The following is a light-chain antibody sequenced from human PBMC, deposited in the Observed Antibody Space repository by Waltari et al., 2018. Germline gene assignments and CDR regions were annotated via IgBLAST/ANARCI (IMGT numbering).Light chain of an antibody. CDR2: DVS. CDR1: SSDVGGYNY. V-gene: IGLV2-14*01. CDR3: SSYTSSSLV. J-gene: IGLJ2*01. Sequence: QSALTQPASVSGSPGQSITISCTGTSSDVGGYNYASWYQQHPGKAPKLMIYDVSNRPSGVSNRFSGSKSGNTASLTISGLQAEDEADYYCSSYTSSSLVFGGGTKLTVL.